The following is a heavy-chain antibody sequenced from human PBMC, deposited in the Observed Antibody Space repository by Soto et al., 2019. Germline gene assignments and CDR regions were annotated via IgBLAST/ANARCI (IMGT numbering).Heavy chain of an antibody. CDR1: GYTFTGYY. D-gene: IGHD1-7*01. V-gene: IGHV1-2*04. J-gene: IGHJ3*02. Sequence: CASVKVSCKASGYTFTGYYMHWVRQAPGQGLEWMGWINPNSGGTNYAQKFQGWVTMTRDTSISTAYMELSRLRSDDTAVYYCARETATNWNYDAFDIWGQGTMVTV. CDR3: ARETATNWNYDAFDI. CDR2: INPNSGGT.